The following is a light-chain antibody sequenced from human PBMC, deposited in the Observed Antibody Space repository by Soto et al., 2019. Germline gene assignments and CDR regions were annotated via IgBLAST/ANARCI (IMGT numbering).Light chain of an antibody. CDR2: WAS. J-gene: IGKJ2*01. V-gene: IGKV4-1*01. CDR1: QSVLYSSNNKNY. Sequence: DIVMTQSPDSLAVSLGERATINCKSSQSVLYSSNNKNYLAWYQQKPGQPPKLLIYWASTRESGVPDRFSGSGSVTDFTLTITSLQAEDVAVYYGQQYYSTPPMYTFGQGTKLEIK. CDR3: QQYYSTPPMYT.